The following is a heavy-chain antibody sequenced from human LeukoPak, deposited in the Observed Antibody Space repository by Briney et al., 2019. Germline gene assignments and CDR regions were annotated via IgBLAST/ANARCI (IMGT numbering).Heavy chain of an antibody. CDR2: IQFDADNL. V-gene: IGHV3-30*02. J-gene: IGHJ4*02. D-gene: IGHD3-22*01. Sequence: QPGGSLRLSCAASGFTFSAYGMHWVRQAPGKGLEWLASIQFDADNLYYADSLKGRFTISRDNSKNTVYLQMNYLRPEDTAVYYCAKDGGIKIAEVIETTNYFDYWGQGTLVTVSS. CDR1: GFTFSAYG. CDR3: AKDGGIKIAEVIETTNYFDY.